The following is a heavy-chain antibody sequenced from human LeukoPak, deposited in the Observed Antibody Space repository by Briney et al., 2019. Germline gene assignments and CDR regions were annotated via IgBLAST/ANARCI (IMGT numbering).Heavy chain of an antibody. V-gene: IGHV3-30-3*01. CDR3: ARERQDTILHSGAFDI. D-gene: IGHD2-21*01. Sequence: GGSLRLSCAASGFTFSSYEMNWVRQAPGKGLEWVADIASDGSQTFYVESVKGRFTISRDNSKNTLYLQMNSLRAEDTAVYFCARERQDTILHSGAFDIWGQGTMVTVSS. CDR1: GFTFSSYE. J-gene: IGHJ3*02. CDR2: IASDGSQT.